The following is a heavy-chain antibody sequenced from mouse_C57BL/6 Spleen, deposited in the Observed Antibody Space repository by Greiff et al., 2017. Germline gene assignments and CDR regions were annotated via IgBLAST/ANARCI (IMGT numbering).Heavy chain of an antibody. CDR1: GFTFSSYG. Sequence: VQLKQSGGDLVKPGGSLKLSCAASGFTFSSYGMSWVRQTPDKRLEWVATISSGGSYTYYPDSVKGRFTISRDNAKNTLYLQMSSLKSEDTAMYYCARQYGYDVGAMDYWGQGTSVTVSS. V-gene: IGHV5-6*01. J-gene: IGHJ4*01. CDR3: ARQYGYDVGAMDY. D-gene: IGHD2-2*01. CDR2: ISSGGSYT.